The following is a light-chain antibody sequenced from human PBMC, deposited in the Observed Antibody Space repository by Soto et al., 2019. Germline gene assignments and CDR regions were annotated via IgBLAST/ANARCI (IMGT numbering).Light chain of an antibody. J-gene: IGLJ1*01. CDR2: DVT. Sequence: QSVLTQPASVSGSPGQSITISCTGTSSDVGGYIYVSWYQQHPGKAPKLMIYDVTSRPSGVSYRFSGSKSGNTASLTISGLQAEDEADYYCCSYTTSSSYVFGTGTKVTVL. CDR1: SSDVGGYIY. V-gene: IGLV2-14*01. CDR3: CSYTTSSSYV.